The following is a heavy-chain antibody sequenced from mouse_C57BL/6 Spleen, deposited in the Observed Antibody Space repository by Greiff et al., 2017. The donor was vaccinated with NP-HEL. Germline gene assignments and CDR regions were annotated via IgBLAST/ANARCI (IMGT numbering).Heavy chain of an antibody. D-gene: IGHD1-1*01. J-gene: IGHJ4*01. CDR3: ARPHYYGSSRGDAMDY. Sequence: VQLQQSGAELVKPGASVKLSCTASGFNITDYYMHWVKQRPEQGLEWIGRIDPEGGGTKYAPKFQGKATITADTSSNTAYLQLSSLTSEDTAVYYCARPHYYGSSRGDAMDYWGQGTSVTVSS. V-gene: IGHV14-2*01. CDR1: GFNITDYY. CDR2: IDPEGGGT.